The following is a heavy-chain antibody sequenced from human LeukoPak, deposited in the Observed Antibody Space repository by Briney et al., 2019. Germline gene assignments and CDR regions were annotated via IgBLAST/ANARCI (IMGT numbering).Heavy chain of an antibody. CDR2: ITRSSDYI. Sequence: GGSLRLSCVASGFTFSSYSMNWVRQAPGKGLEWVSSITRSSDYIYYADSVKGRFTIARDNAKNSLYLQMNSLRAEDTAVYYCASSRYDSSGYYGIIAYWGQGTLVTVSS. D-gene: IGHD3-22*01. J-gene: IGHJ4*02. V-gene: IGHV3-21*01. CDR1: GFTFSSYS. CDR3: ASSRYDSSGYYGIIAY.